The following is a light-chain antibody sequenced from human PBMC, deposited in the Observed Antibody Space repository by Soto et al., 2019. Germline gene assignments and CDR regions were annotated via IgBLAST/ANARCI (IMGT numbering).Light chain of an antibody. J-gene: IGKJ2*01. CDR3: QRYGNSPPFT. CDR2: GAS. Sequence: EIVLTQSPGTLSLSPGERATISCSARQGFSSSYLAWYQQKPGQDPRLLIYGASTRATGIPDRFSGSGSGTDYILTISRLEPDEVAVYFCQRYGNSPPFTFGQGTKVEI. CDR1: QGFSSSY. V-gene: IGKV3-20*01.